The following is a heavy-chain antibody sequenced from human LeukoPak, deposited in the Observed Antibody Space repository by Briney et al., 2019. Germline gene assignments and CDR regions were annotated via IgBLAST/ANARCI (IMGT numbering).Heavy chain of an antibody. CDR1: GGSISSSSYY. Sequence: PSETLSLTCTVSGGSISSSSYYWSWIRQPPGKGLEWIGYIYYSGSTNYNPSLKSRVTISVDTSKKQFFLKLTSVTAADTAVYYCAKEGSGTYYFDSWGQGTLVTVPS. V-gene: IGHV4-61*01. CDR3: AKEGSGTYYFDS. D-gene: IGHD1-26*01. CDR2: IYYSGST. J-gene: IGHJ4*02.